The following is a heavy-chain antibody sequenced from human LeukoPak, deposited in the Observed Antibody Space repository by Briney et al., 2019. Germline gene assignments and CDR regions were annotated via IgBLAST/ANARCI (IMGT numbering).Heavy chain of an antibody. CDR1: GYSFTTYW. CDR2: IYLVESDT. V-gene: IGHV5-51*01. D-gene: IGHD2-15*01. J-gene: IGHJ5*02. CDR3: GRSEGYCSGGSCLQGDWFDP. Sequence: GESLKISCKVSGYSFTTYWIGWVRQMPGKGLEWMGIIYLVESDTRYTPYFQGQATISAAKSISTAYLQWGSLKASETAMYYCGRSEGYCSGGSCLQGDWFDPWGKGTLVTVSS.